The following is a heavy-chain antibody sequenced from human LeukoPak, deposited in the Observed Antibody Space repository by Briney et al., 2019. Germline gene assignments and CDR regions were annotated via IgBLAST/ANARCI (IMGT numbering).Heavy chain of an antibody. V-gene: IGHV3-30-3*01. Sequence: GGSLRLSCAASGFTFSNYAMHWVRQAPGKGLEWVAVISYDGSNKYYADSVKGRFTISRDNSKNTLYLQMNSLGAEDTAVYYCANIPYYYDSSGYYPFVDYWGQGTLVTVSS. CDR1: GFTFSNYA. CDR3: ANIPYYYDSSGYYPFVDY. D-gene: IGHD3-22*01. J-gene: IGHJ4*02. CDR2: ISYDGSNK.